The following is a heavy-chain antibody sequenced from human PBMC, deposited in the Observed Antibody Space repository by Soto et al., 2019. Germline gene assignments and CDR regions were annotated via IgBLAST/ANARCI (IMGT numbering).Heavy chain of an antibody. CDR1: GGSMSSYY. J-gene: IGHJ4*02. CDR3: ARGRMYYYPY. D-gene: IGHD3-10*01. Sequence: PSETLSLTCSVSGGSMSSYYWNWIRQPPGRGLEWIGEINHSGSTNYNPSLKSRVTISVDTSKNQFSLKLSSVTAADTAVYYCARGRMYYYPYWGQGTLVTVSS. V-gene: IGHV4-34*01. CDR2: INHSGST.